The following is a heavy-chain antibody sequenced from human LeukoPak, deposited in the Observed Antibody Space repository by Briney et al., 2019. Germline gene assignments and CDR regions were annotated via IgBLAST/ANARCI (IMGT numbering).Heavy chain of an antibody. Sequence: GGSLRLSCAASGLTFSDYAMTWVRQAPGKGLEWVSGISGFGGSTYYADSMKGRFAISRDNSKNTLFLQMHSLRADDTAVYYCARPKYSNSYYWFDPWGQGTLVTVSS. D-gene: IGHD2-2*01. J-gene: IGHJ5*02. CDR1: GLTFSDYA. CDR2: ISGFGGST. CDR3: ARPKYSNSYYWFDP. V-gene: IGHV3-23*01.